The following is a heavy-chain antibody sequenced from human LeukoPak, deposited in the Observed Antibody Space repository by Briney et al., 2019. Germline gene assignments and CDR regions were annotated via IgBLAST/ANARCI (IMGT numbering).Heavy chain of an antibody. V-gene: IGHV3-23*01. Sequence: PGGSLRLSCAASGFTFSSYAMSWVRQAPGKGLEWVSAISGSGGSTYYADTAKGRFTISRDNSKNTLYLQMNSLRAEDTAVYYCVEYYDSSVPFDYWGQGTLVTVSS. D-gene: IGHD3-22*01. CDR1: GFTFSSYA. J-gene: IGHJ4*02. CDR3: VEYYDSSVPFDY. CDR2: ISGSGGST.